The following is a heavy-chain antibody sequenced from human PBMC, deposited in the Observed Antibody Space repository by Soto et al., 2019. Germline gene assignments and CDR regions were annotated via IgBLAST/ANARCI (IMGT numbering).Heavy chain of an antibody. CDR3: ARYGGRPGEYYCGMDL. V-gene: IGHV1-69*12. Sequence: QVQLVQSGAEVKKPGSSVKVSCKASGGTLSSYAISWVRQAPGQGLEWMGGIIPIVGTANYAQKFQGRVTITADESTSTADMELRSRRSEDTAVYYCARYGGRPGEYYCGMDLWGQGTAVTVSS. CDR1: GGTLSSYA. CDR2: IIPIVGTA. J-gene: IGHJ6*02. D-gene: IGHD3-10*01.